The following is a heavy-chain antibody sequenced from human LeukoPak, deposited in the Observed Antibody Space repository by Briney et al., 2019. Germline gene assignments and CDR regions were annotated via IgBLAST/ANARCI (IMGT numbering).Heavy chain of an antibody. Sequence: ASVKVSCKASGYTFTGYNMHWVRQAPGQGPKWMAIINPSSGSTAYAQKFQGRVTLTRDTSTNTHYMEMSSLRSEDTGIYYCARDSSNWSFDYWGQGTPVTVSS. CDR3: ARDSSNWSFDY. CDR1: GYTFTGYN. D-gene: IGHD6-13*01. V-gene: IGHV1-46*01. CDR2: INPSSGST. J-gene: IGHJ4*02.